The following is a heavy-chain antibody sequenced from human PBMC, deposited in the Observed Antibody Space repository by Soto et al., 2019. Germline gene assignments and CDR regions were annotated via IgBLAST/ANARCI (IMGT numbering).Heavy chain of an antibody. V-gene: IGHV1-2*02. CDR2: INPNSGGT. CDR3: ARGKDVRAEIYNWFDP. CDR1: GGTLSGYY. J-gene: IGHJ5*02. D-gene: IGHD3-16*01. Sequence: ASVKVSCKASGGTLSGYYMHWVRQAPGQGLEWMGWINPNSGGTNYAQKFEARVTMTRGTSISTVYMELRRLRSDDTAVYFCARGKDVRAEIYNWFDPWGQGTQVTVSS.